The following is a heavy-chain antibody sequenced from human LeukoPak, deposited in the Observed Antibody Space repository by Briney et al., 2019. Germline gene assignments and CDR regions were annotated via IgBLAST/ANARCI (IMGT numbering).Heavy chain of an antibody. J-gene: IGHJ4*02. D-gene: IGHD3-9*01. CDR3: AKEYYDILTGYYPYYFDY. V-gene: IGHV3-23*01. Sequence: PGGSLRLSCAASGFTLSSYAMSWVRQAPGKGLEWVSAISGSGGSTYYADSVKGRFTISRDNSKNTLYLQMNSLRAEDTAVYYCAKEYYDILTGYYPYYFDYWGQGTLVTVSS. CDR1: GFTLSSYA. CDR2: ISGSGGST.